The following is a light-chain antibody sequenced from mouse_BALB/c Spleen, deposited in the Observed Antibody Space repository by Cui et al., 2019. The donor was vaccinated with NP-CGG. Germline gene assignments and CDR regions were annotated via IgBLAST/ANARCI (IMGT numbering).Light chain of an antibody. CDR3: ALWYSNHWV. CDR1: NGAVTTSNY. CDR2: GTN. Sequence: QAVVTQESVLTTSPGETVTPTCRSSNGAVTTSNYANCVQEKPDHLFTGLIGGTNNRAPGVPARFSGSLIGDKAALTITGAQTEDEAIYFCALWYSNHWVFGGGTKLTVL. J-gene: IGLJ1*01. V-gene: IGLV1*01.